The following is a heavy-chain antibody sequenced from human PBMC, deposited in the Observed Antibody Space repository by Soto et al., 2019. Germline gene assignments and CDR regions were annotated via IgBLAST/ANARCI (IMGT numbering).Heavy chain of an antibody. D-gene: IGHD1-26*01. CDR2: INHSGST. CDR1: GGSFSGYY. J-gene: IGHJ4*02. V-gene: IGHV4-34*01. CDR3: ARVYSGSYSDY. Sequence: SETLSLTCAVYGGSFSGYYWSWIRQPPGKGLEWIGEINHSGSTNYNPSLKTRVTISVDKSKNQFSLKLSSVTAADTAVYYCARVYSGSYSDYWGQGTLVTVSS.